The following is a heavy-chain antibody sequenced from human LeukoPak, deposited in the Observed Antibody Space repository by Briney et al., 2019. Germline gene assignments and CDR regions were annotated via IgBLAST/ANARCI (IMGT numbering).Heavy chain of an antibody. Sequence: GGSLRLSCAASGFTFSDYYMSWIRQAPGKGLEGVSYISSSGSTIYYADSVKGRFTISRDNAKNSLYLQMNSLRAEDTAVYYCARDRARGVGKSSWFDPWGQGTLVTVSS. CDR2: ISSSGSTI. CDR1: GFTFSDYY. J-gene: IGHJ5*02. V-gene: IGHV3-11*04. D-gene: IGHD3-10*01. CDR3: ARDRARGVGKSSWFDP.